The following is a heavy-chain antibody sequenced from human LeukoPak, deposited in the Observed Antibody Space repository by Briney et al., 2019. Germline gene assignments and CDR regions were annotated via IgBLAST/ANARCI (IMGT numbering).Heavy chain of an antibody. CDR1: GFTFSNAW. V-gene: IGHV3-15*01. Sequence: AGGSLRLSCAASGFTFSNAWMSWVRQAPGKGLEWVGRVKSKNDGGTTDYAAPVKGRFTISRDDSKNTLYLQMNSLKTEDTAVYYCSTDVPTFGSGEFAYWGQGTLVTVSS. D-gene: IGHD3-10*01. J-gene: IGHJ4*02. CDR2: VKSKNDGGTT. CDR3: STDVPTFGSGEFAY.